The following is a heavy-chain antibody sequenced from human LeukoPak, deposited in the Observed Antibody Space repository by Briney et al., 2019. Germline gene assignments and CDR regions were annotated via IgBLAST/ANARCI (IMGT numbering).Heavy chain of an antibody. CDR3: AKDATPYGYSGYESDY. CDR2: IRYDGSNK. V-gene: IGHV3-30*02. Sequence: GGSLRLSCAASGFTLATYSMNWVRQAPGKGLEWVSFIRYDGSNKYYADSVKGRFTISRDNSKNTLYLQMNSLRAEDTAVYYCAKDATPYGYSGYESDYWGQGTLVTVSS. CDR1: GFTLATYS. J-gene: IGHJ4*02. D-gene: IGHD5-12*01.